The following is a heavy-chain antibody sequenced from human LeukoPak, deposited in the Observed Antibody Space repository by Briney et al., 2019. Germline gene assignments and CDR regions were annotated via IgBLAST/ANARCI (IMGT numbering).Heavy chain of an antibody. CDR3: ARDLYYYDSSGYYIPDAFDI. CDR1: GGSISSSSYY. J-gene: IGHJ3*02. D-gene: IGHD3-22*01. Sequence: SETLSLTCTVSGGSISSSSYYWGWIRQPPGKGLEWIGSIYYSGSTYYNPSLKSRVTISVDTSKNQSSLKLNSVTAADTAVYYCARDLYYYDSSGYYIPDAFDIWGQGTMVTVSS. CDR2: IYYSGST. V-gene: IGHV4-39*02.